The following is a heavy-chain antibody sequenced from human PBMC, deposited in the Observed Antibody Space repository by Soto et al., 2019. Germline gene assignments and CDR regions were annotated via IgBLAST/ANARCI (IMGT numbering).Heavy chain of an antibody. CDR3: ARDPSIVARGGGMDV. D-gene: IGHD6-6*01. CDR1: GGSISSGNYY. Sequence: QVQLQESGPGLVKPSQTLSLTCTVSGGSISSGNYYWSWIRQHPGQGLEWIGYIYYSGSTYYNPSLKSRVTISVDTSKNQFSLKLNSVTAADTAVYYCARDPSIVARGGGMDVWGQGTTVTVSS. V-gene: IGHV4-31*03. J-gene: IGHJ6*02. CDR2: IYYSGST.